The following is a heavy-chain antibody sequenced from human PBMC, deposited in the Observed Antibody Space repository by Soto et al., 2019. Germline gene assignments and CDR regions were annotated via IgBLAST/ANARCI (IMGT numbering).Heavy chain of an antibody. CDR2: INHSGST. Sequence: SETPSLTCAVYGGSFSGYYWSWIRQPPGKGLEWIGEINHSGSTNYNPSLKSRVTISVDTSKNQFSLKLSSVTAADTAVYYCARGIRTLLRGGYWYFDLWGRGTLVTVSS. CDR1: GGSFSGYY. V-gene: IGHV4-34*01. J-gene: IGHJ2*01. CDR3: ARGIRTLLRGGYWYFDL. D-gene: IGHD3-10*01.